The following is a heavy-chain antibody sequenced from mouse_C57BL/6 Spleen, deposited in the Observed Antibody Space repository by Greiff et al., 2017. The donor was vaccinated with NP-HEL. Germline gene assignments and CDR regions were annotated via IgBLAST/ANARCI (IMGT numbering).Heavy chain of an antibody. CDR2: INPNNGGT. J-gene: IGHJ3*01. V-gene: IGHV1-26*01. D-gene: IGHD1-1*01. CDR1: GYTFTDYY. CDR3: AYYPWFAY. Sequence: VQLQQSGPELVKPGASVKISCKASGYTFTDYYMNWVKQSHGKSLEWIGDINPNNGGTSYNQKFKGKATLTVDKSSSTAYMELRSLTSEDSAVYYCAYYPWFAYWGQGTLVTVSA.